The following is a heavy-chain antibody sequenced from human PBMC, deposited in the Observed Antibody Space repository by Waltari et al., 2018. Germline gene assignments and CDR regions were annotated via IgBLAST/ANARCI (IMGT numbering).Heavy chain of an antibody. CDR3: TKDLLPGGADV. CDR1: RFTFDGYA. J-gene: IGHJ6*02. Sequence: EVQLMESGGGLVQPGRSLRLSCAGSRFTFDGYAMHWVRRVPGRGLEWGSGIDGRSGSIAYADSGKGRFIISRDDARNSLNLQMNTLRVDDTAVYYCTKDLLPGGADVWGRGTTVTVSS. D-gene: IGHD2-15*01. CDR2: IDGRSGSI. V-gene: IGHV3-9*01.